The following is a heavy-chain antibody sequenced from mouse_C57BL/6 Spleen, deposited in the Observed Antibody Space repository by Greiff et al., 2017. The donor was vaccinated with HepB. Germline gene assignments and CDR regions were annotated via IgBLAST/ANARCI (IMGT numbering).Heavy chain of an antibody. V-gene: IGHV8-12*01. CDR2: IYWDDDK. Sequence: QVTLKVCGPGILQSSQTLRLTCSFSGFSLSTSGMGVSWIRQPSGKGLEWLAHIYWDDDKRYNPSLKSRLTISKDTSRNQVFLKITSVDTADTATYYCARRARDWYFDVWGTGTTVTVSS. J-gene: IGHJ1*03. D-gene: IGHD3-1*01. CDR3: ARRARDWYFDV. CDR1: GFSLSTSGMG.